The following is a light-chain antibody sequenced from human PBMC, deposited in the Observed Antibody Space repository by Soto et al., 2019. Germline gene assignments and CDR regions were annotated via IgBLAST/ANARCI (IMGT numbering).Light chain of an antibody. CDR1: QRITTY. J-gene: IGKJ2*01. V-gene: IGKV1-39*01. CDR2: TAA. Sequence: IHMTQSPSSLSASVGDRVTITCRASQRITTYLNWYQQKPGKAPKLQISTAATLQGGVPSRFSGSGSGTDFTLTITTLQPEDFATYFCQQSYSTPYTFGQGTKFGDQT. CDR3: QQSYSTPYT.